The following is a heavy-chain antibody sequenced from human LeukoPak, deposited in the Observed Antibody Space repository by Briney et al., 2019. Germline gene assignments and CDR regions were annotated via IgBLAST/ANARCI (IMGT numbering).Heavy chain of an antibody. J-gene: IGHJ5*02. V-gene: IGHV1-2*02. CDR1: GDTFTGYY. CDR2: INPNSGGT. Sequence: GASVKVSCKASGDTFTGYYMHWVRQAPGQGLEWMGWINPNSGGTNYAQKFQGRVTMTRDTSISTAYMELSRLRSDDTAVYYCARDHYDSSGYYPYNWFDPWGQGTLVTVSS. D-gene: IGHD3-22*01. CDR3: ARDHYDSSGYYPYNWFDP.